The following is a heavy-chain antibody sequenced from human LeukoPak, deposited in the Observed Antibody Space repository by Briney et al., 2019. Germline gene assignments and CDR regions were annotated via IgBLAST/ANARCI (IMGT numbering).Heavy chain of an antibody. CDR3: AKDWSGNYVDLFFDS. D-gene: IGHD1-26*01. Sequence: PGGSLRLSCAASGFTVSTYGMHWVRQAPGKGLEWVAFIRYDGRNEYYADSVKGRFTTSRDNSKNTLYLQMNSLRPEDTAVYYCAKDWSGNYVDLFFDSWGQGTLVTVSS. J-gene: IGHJ4*02. CDR2: IRYDGRNE. V-gene: IGHV3-30*02. CDR1: GFTVSTYG.